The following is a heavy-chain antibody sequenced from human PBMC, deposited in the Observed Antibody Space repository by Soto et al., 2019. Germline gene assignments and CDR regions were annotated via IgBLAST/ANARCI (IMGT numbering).Heavy chain of an antibody. J-gene: IGHJ4*02. D-gene: IGHD3-10*01. CDR3: ARSSGPGGFDY. CDR1: GFTFSSYD. Sequence: EVQLVESGGGLVQPGGSLRLSCAASGFTFSSYDMHWVRQATGKDLEWVSAIGTAGDTYYPGSVKGRFTISRENAKNSLYLQMNSLRAGDTAVYYCARSSGPGGFDYWGQGTLVTVSS. CDR2: IGTAGDT. V-gene: IGHV3-13*01.